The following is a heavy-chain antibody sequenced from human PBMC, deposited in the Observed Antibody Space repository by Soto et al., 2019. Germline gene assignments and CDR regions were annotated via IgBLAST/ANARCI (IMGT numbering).Heavy chain of an antibody. D-gene: IGHD2-2*01. CDR3: TSDQLVVISTSRGSSWFDP. CDR2: IKSNTDGGTT. Sequence: EVQLVESGGGLVKPGGSLRLSCAASGFTFSNAWMSWVRQAPGKGLEWVGRIKSNTDGGTTDYAAPVKGRFTISRDDSKDTVYLQLNSLKTEDTAVYYCTSDQLVVISTSRGSSWFDPWGQGTLVTVSS. V-gene: IGHV3-15*01. CDR1: GFTFSNAW. J-gene: IGHJ5*02.